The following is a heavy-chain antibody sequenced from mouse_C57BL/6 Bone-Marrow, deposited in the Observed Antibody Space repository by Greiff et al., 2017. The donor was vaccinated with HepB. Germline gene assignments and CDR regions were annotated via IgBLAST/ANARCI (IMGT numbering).Heavy chain of an antibody. CDR3: VRLPTTVEGRWYFDV. V-gene: IGHV10-1*01. Sequence: EVMLVESGGGLVQPKGSLKLSCAASGFSFNTYAMNWVRQAPGKGLEWVARIRSKSNNYATYYADSVKDRFTISRDDSESMLYLQMNNLKTEDTAMYYCVRLPTTVEGRWYFDVWGTGTTVTVSS. CDR1: GFSFNTYA. CDR2: IRSKSNNYAT. J-gene: IGHJ1*03. D-gene: IGHD1-1*01.